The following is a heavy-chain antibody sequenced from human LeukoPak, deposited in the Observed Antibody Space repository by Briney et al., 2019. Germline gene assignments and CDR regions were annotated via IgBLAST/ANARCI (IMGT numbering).Heavy chain of an antibody. CDR2: IYYSGTT. CDR1: GGAIRGYY. Sequence: PSETLSLTCTVPGGAIRGYYWSWIRKPPGKGLEWMGCIYYSGTTNYNPSLKSRVTISVDTSKNQFSLKLSSVTAADTAVYYCARDLAIAAAGLEGFDYWGQGTLVTVSS. J-gene: IGHJ4*02. V-gene: IGHV4-59*01. D-gene: IGHD6-13*01. CDR3: ARDLAIAAAGLEGFDY.